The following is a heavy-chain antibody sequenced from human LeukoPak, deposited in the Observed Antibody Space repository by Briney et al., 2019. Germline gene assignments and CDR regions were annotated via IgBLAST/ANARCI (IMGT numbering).Heavy chain of an antibody. CDR2: INPSGGST. Sequence: ASVKVSCKASGYTFTSYYMHWVRQAPGQGLEWMGIINPSGGSTSYAQKFQGRVTMTRDMSTSTVYMELSSLRSEDTAVYYCASTQIVATISPYYYMDVWGKGTTVTISS. CDR1: GYTFTSYY. V-gene: IGHV1-46*01. D-gene: IGHD5-12*01. J-gene: IGHJ6*03. CDR3: ASTQIVATISPYYYMDV.